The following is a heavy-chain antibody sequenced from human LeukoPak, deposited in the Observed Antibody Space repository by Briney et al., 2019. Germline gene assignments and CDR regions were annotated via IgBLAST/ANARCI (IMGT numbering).Heavy chain of an antibody. V-gene: IGHV4-34*01. CDR3: ARGGWVDY. J-gene: IGHJ4*02. CDR2: INHSGST. CDR1: GGSFSGYY. Sequence: SETLSLTCAVYGGSFSGYYWSWIRQPPGKGLEWIGEINHSGSTNYNPSLKSRVTISVDTSKNQFSLKLSSVTAADTAVYYCARGGWVDYWGQGTLVTVSS. D-gene: IGHD1-26*01.